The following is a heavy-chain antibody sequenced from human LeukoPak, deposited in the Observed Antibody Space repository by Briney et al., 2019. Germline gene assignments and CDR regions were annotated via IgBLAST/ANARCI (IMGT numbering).Heavy chain of an antibody. V-gene: IGHV3-21*01. CDR3: ARDLRSYYDSSGYYTYDAFDI. J-gene: IGHJ3*02. CDR2: ISSSSSYI. D-gene: IGHD3-22*01. CDR1: GFNFSSYS. Sequence: HPGGSLRLSCAASGFNFSSYSMNWVRQAPGKGLEWVSSISSSSSYIYYADSVKGRFTISRDNAKNSLYLQMNSLRAEDTAVYYCARDLRSYYDSSGYYTYDAFDIWGQGTMVTVSS.